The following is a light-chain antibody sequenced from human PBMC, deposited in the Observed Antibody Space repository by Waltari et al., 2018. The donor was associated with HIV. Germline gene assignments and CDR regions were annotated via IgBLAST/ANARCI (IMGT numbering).Light chain of an antibody. V-gene: IGKV3-11*01. CDR2: DAA. CDR3: QQRSNWPPFT. J-gene: IGKJ2*01. CDR1: RSVSTY. Sequence: IVLQQSPATLSFSPGESATLSCRASRSVSTYLAWFQHKPGQAPSLLIYDAATRAHGIPARFSGSGSGTDFTLTISRLEPEDSAVYYCQQRSNWPPFTFGQGTKLEIK.